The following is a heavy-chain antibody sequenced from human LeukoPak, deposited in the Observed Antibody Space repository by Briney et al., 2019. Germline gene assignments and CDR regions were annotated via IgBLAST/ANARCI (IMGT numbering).Heavy chain of an antibody. J-gene: IGHJ1*01. V-gene: IGHV3-53*01. D-gene: IGHD2-2*01. CDR3: ARSLGFCSSSNCQEYLQH. Sequence: PGGSLRLSCAASRFTVSSNYMSWVRQAPGKGLEWVSVIYRSGSIYYADSVKGRFTISRDNSNNTLYLQMNSLRAEDTAVYYCARSLGFCSSSNCQEYLQHWGQGTPVTVSS. CDR1: RFTVSSNY. CDR2: IYRSGSI.